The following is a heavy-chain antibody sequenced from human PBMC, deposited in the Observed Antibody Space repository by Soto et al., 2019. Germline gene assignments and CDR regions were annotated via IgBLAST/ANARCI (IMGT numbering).Heavy chain of an antibody. D-gene: IGHD6-19*01. Sequence: GGSLRLSCSASGFTFSSYAMHWVRQAPGKGLEYVSAISSNGGSTYYADSVKSRFTISRDNSKNTLYLQMSSLRAEDTAVYYCVKDLAVAGSDYWGQGTLVTVSS. CDR1: GFTFSSYA. V-gene: IGHV3-64D*06. CDR2: ISSNGGST. CDR3: VKDLAVAGSDY. J-gene: IGHJ4*02.